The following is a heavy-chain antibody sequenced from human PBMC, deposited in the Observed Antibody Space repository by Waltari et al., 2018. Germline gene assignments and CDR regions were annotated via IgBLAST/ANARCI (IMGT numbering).Heavy chain of an antibody. CDR2: IYYSGST. CDR1: GGSISSSSYY. CDR3: ARLTTDDAFDI. J-gene: IGHJ3*02. Sequence: QLQLQESGPGLVKPSETLSLTCTVPGGSISSSSYYWGWIRQPPGKGLGWIGSIYYSGSTYYNPSLKSRVTISVDTSKNQFSRKLSSVTAADTAVYYCARLTTDDAFDIWGQGTMVTVSS. D-gene: IGHD4-17*01. V-gene: IGHV4-39*07.